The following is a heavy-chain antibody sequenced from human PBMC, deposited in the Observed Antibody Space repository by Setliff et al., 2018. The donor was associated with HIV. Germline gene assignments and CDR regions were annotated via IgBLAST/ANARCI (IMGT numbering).Heavy chain of an antibody. CDR2: IYYSGST. Sequence: PSETLSLTCTVSGGSINNDIYFWTWIRQRPGKGLEWIGYIYYSGSTHSNPSLKGRLTISVDTSSNQFSLKLNSVTAADTAIYYCARSSRSSPFWLDYWGLGTLVTVSS. CDR1: GGSINNDIYF. CDR3: ARSSRSSPFWLDY. J-gene: IGHJ4*01. D-gene: IGHD6-6*01. V-gene: IGHV4-31*03.